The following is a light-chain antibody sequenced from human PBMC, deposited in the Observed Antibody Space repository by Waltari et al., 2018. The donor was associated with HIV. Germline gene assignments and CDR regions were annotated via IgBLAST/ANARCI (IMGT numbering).Light chain of an antibody. V-gene: IGKV1-16*01. J-gene: IGKJ5*01. CDR2: GTS. CDR1: QDIDIY. Sequence: DIQLTQSPPSLSASPGDSVTITCRASQDIDIYLGWFQQKAGQAQRPLISGTSTLRTGVPSRFMGSSSAADFTLNISRLEPDDFGTYFCHQYHSYPITFGRGTRLDIK. CDR3: HQYHSYPIT.